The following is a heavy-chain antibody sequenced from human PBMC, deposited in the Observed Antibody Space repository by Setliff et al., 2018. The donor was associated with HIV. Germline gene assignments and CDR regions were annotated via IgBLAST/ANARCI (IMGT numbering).Heavy chain of an antibody. V-gene: IGHV4-61*01. CDR2: ISFAGHI. D-gene: IGHD6-19*01. CDR3: ARSCGWGAFNV. CDR1: GASIRSDRMY. Sequence: SETLSLTCSVSGASIRSDRMYWSWIRRPPGQRLEWIGFISFAGHINYNPSLSSRVTVSRDTSRNQFSMTLTSVTAADTAVYYCARSCGWGAFNVWGQGTVVTVSS. J-gene: IGHJ3*01.